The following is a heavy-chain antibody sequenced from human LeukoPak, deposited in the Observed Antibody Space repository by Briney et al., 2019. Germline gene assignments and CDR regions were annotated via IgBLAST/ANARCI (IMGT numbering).Heavy chain of an antibody. Sequence: GGSLRLSCAASGFTFSNNGMNWVRQAPGKGPECLSYISGGSDTIYYADSVKGRFTISRDNAKSSLYLQMNSPRDEDTAVYYCATNPHSGNWGWGRGTMVTVSS. CDR1: GFTFSNNG. V-gene: IGHV3-48*02. CDR3: ATNPHSGNWG. CDR2: ISGGSDTI. J-gene: IGHJ3*01. D-gene: IGHD7-27*01.